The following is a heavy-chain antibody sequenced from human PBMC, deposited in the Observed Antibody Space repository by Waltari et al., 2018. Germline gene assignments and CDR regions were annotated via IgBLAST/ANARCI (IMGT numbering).Heavy chain of an antibody. Sequence: QVQLVASGGGVVQPGGSLRLSCAASGLPFSSYGMHWVRQAPGKGLEWVAFIRYDGSNKYYADSVKGRFTISRDNSKNTLYLQMNSLRAEDTAVYYCAAAAGTTGGFDYWGQGTLVTVSS. J-gene: IGHJ4*02. D-gene: IGHD6-13*01. V-gene: IGHV3-30*02. CDR1: GLPFSSYG. CDR3: AAAAGTTGGFDY. CDR2: IRYDGSNK.